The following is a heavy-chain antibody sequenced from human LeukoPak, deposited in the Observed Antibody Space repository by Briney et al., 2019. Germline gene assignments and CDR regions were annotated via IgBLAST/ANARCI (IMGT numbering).Heavy chain of an antibody. CDR1: GYTFTGYY. V-gene: IGHV1-2*02. CDR2: INPNSCDT. CDR3: ARDEYGDLDY. J-gene: IGHJ4*02. D-gene: IGHD4-17*01. Sequence: SVKVSCKASGYTFTGYYMHWVRQAPGQGLEGMGWINPNSCDTNYAQKFQGRITMTRGTSISTAHLEAGRLRSDDTAVYYCARDEYGDLDYWGQGTLVTVSS.